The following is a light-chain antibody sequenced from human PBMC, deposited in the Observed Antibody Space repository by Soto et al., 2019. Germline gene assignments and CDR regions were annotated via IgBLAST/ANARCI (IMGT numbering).Light chain of an antibody. Sequence: QSVLTQPPSASGTPGQRVTISCSGSSSNIESNTVNWYQQLPGTAPKLLIYSNNKRPSGVPDRFSGSKSGTSASLAISGLQSEDEADYYWAAWDDSLNGPVFGGGTKLTVL. J-gene: IGLJ3*02. CDR3: AAWDDSLNGPV. CDR2: SNN. CDR1: SSNIESNT. V-gene: IGLV1-44*01.